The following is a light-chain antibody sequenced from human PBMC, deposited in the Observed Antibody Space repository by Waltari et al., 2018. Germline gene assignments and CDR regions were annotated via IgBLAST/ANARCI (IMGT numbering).Light chain of an antibody. Sequence: SSELTQDPAVSVAIGPTVRITCQGEGLRTYYASRYQQRPGQAPRLVIYDKNNRPSGVPDRFSGSSSHNTGSLTITGAQAEDEASYYCHSRDASGVAGSFGGGTKLTVL. CDR2: DKN. CDR3: HSRDASGVAGS. CDR1: GLRTYY. V-gene: IGLV3-19*01. J-gene: IGLJ2*01.